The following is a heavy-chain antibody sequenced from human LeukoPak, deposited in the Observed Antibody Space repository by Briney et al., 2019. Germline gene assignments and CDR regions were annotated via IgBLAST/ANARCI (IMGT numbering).Heavy chain of an antibody. CDR3: ARDPPYCSSTSCYKSSFDI. J-gene: IGHJ3*02. D-gene: IGHD2-2*02. V-gene: IGHV1-2*02. CDR2: INPNSGGT. Sequence: ASVKVSCKASGYTFTGYYMHWVRQAPGQGLEWMGWINPNSGGTNYAQKFQGRVTMTRDTSISTAYMELSRLRSDDTAMYYCARDPPYCSSTSCYKSSFDIWGQGTTVTVSS. CDR1: GYTFTGYY.